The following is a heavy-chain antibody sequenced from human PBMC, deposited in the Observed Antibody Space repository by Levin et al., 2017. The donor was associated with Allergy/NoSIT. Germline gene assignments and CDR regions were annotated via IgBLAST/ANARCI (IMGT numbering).Heavy chain of an antibody. J-gene: IGHJ4*02. V-gene: IGHV3-11*05. CDR1: GFTFSDYY. CDR2: ISSSSSYT. Sequence: GESLKISCAASGFTFSDYYMSWIRQAPGKGLEWVSYISSSSSYTNYADSVKGRFTISRDNAKNSLYLQMNSLRAEDTAVYYCARDRGYGDYGGYWGQGTLVTVSS. CDR3: ARDRGYGDYGGY. D-gene: IGHD4-17*01.